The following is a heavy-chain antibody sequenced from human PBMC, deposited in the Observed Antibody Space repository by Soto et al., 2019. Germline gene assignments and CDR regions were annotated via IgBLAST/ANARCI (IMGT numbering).Heavy chain of an antibody. D-gene: IGHD1-1*01. CDR3: ATGKGAYQLERLPKVSIGY. V-gene: IGHV1-24*01. Sequence: QVQLVQSGAEVKKPGASVKVSCKVSGYTLTELSMHWVRQAHGKGLEWMGCFDREDGETIYAQKFQGRVTMTEDTSTDTAYMELSSLRSEDTAVYYCATGKGAYQLERLPKVSIGYWGQGPLVTVSS. CDR2: FDREDGET. J-gene: IGHJ4*02. CDR1: GYTLTELS.